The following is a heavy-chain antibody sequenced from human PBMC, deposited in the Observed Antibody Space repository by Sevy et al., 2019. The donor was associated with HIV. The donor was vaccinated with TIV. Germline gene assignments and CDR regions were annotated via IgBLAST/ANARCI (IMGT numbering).Heavy chain of an antibody. J-gene: IGHJ4*02. CDR2: IWYDRSTK. V-gene: IGHV3-33*01. Sequence: GGSLRLSCAASGFTFSSYGMHWVRQAPGKGLEWVAVIWYDRSTKYYADSVKGRFTISRDNSKNTLYLQMNSLGAEDMAVYYCARAGGSSSSVPDYWGQGTLVTVSS. D-gene: IGHD6-13*01. CDR3: ARAGGSSSSVPDY. CDR1: GFTFSSYG.